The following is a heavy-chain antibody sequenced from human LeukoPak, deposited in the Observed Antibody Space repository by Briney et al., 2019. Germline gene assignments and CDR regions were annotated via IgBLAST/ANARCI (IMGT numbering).Heavy chain of an antibody. CDR1: GYSISSGYY. J-gene: IGHJ4*02. V-gene: IGHV4-38-2*01. CDR2: IYHSGST. Sequence: SETLSLTCAVSGYSISSGYYWGWIRQPPGKGLEWIGSIYHSGSTYYNPSLKSRVTISVDTSKNQFSLKLSSVTAADTAVYYCAGLDTAMGPFDYWGQGTLVTVSS. CDR3: AGLDTAMGPFDY. D-gene: IGHD5-18*01.